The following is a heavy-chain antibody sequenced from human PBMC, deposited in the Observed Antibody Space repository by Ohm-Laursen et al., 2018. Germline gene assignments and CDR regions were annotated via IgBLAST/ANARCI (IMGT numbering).Heavy chain of an antibody. Sequence: GTLSLTCTVSGASISSYYWSCLRQPAGRGLEWIGRIYISGSPNYNPSLKSRVTMSVDTSKNQFSLKLSSVTAADTAVYYCARYAGGAFDVWGQGTMVTISS. D-gene: IGHD3-10*01. J-gene: IGHJ3*01. V-gene: IGHV4-4*07. CDR1: GASISSYY. CDR2: IYISGSP. CDR3: ARYAGGAFDV.